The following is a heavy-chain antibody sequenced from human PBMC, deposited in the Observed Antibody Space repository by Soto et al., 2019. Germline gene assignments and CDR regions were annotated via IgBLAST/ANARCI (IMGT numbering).Heavy chain of an antibody. CDR2: IYGGDSDT. V-gene: IGHV5-51*01. CDR3: AMWAYVDAQFDP. Sequence: PGASLKICCKFPGYNFDTYCFGCVRQMPGKGLEWIGIIYGGDSDTRYNPSFQGQVTMSADKSLSTAYLQWRSLKASDTAIYSRAMWAYVDAQFDPWGPGTLVTVYS. J-gene: IGHJ5*02. D-gene: IGHD3-16*01. CDR1: GYNFDTYC.